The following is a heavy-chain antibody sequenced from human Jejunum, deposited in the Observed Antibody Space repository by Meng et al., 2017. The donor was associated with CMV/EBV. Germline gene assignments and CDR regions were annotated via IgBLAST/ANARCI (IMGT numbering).Heavy chain of an antibody. Sequence: VPLLQSGAEGKKPGASVKISCKTSGYTFTDHNIGWVRQAPGQGLEWVGWISLGNGQTVYGHKVQGRVTVTTDTSTSTAYMELRSLRSDDTAMYYCARDVWGFDYWGQGTLVTVSS. CDR2: ISLGNGQT. CDR1: GYTFTDHN. V-gene: IGHV1-18*04. J-gene: IGHJ4*02. CDR3: ARDVWGFDY. D-gene: IGHD7-27*01.